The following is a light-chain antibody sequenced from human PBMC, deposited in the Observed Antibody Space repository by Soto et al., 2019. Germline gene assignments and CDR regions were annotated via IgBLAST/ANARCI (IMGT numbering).Light chain of an antibody. CDR2: EVT. CDR3: CSYAGSNNVI. V-gene: IGLV2-8*01. Sequence: QSALTQPASVSGSPGQSITISCTGTSSDVGGYNYVSWYQQHPGKAPKLMIYEVTKRPSGVPDRFSGSKSGNTASLTVSGLQPEDEADYYCCSYAGSNNVIFGGGTKLTVL. CDR1: SSDVGGYNY. J-gene: IGLJ2*01.